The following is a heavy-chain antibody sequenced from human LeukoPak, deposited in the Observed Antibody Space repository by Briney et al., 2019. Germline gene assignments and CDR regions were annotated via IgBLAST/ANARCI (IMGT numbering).Heavy chain of an antibody. CDR3: ATTSPQVWFDP. Sequence: GESLKISCKGSGYIFNTRWIAWVRQMPGKGLEWMGIIYPGDSDARYSPSFQGQVTISVDKSLSTAYLQWRSLKASDTAMYYCATTSPQVWFDPWGQGTLVTVSA. V-gene: IGHV5-51*01. J-gene: IGHJ5*02. CDR2: IYPGDSDA. CDR1: GYIFNTRW.